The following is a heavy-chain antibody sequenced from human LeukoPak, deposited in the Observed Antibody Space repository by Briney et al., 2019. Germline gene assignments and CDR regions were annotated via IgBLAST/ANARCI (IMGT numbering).Heavy chain of an antibody. CDR2: IYYSGST. CDR3: ARLTSSSGRYYYYYGMDV. D-gene: IGHD6-6*01. CDR1: GGSISSYY. Sequence: PSETLSLTCTVSGGSISSYYWSWIRQPPGKGLEWIGYIYYSGSTNYNPSLKSRVTISVDTSKNQFSLKLSSVTAADTAVYYCARLTSSSGRYYYYYGMDVWGQGTTVTVSS. V-gene: IGHV4-59*01. J-gene: IGHJ6*02.